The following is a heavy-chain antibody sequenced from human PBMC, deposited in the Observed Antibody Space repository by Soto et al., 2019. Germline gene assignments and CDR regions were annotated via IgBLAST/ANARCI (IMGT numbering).Heavy chain of an antibody. CDR3: ARDQQYDFWSGYQSYYYNGMDV. CDR1: GYTFTSYG. J-gene: IGHJ6*02. Sequence: QVPLVQSGAEVTKPGASVKVSCKASGYTFTSYGISWVRQAPGQGLEWMGWISAYNGNTNYAQKLQGRVTMTTDTSTSTAYMELRSLRSDDSAVYYCARDQQYDFWSGYQSYYYNGMDVWGQGTTVTVSS. V-gene: IGHV1-18*01. D-gene: IGHD3-3*01. CDR2: ISAYNGNT.